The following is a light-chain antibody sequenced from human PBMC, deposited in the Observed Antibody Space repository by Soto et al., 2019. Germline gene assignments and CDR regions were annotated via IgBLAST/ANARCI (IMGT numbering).Light chain of an antibody. CDR1: SSNIGAGYD. CDR2: GNS. CDR3: QSYDSSLSGYV. V-gene: IGLV1-40*01. Sequence: QSVRTQQPSVSGAPGQRVTISCTGSSSNIGAGYDVHWYKKLPGTAPKLLIYGNSNRPSGVPDRFSGSKSGTSASLAITGLQAEDEADYYCQSYDSSLSGYVFGTGTKLTVL. J-gene: IGLJ1*01.